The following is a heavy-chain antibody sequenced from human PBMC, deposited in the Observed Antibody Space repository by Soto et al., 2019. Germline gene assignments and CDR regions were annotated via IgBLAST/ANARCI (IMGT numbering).Heavy chain of an antibody. D-gene: IGHD3-16*01. CDR3: AKSHGGEYYYGLDV. CDR1: GFTFRIYG. J-gene: IGHJ6*02. V-gene: IGHV3-23*01. CDR2: MSGNDGNT. Sequence: GGSLRLSCVVSGFTFRIYGMSWVRQAPGKGLEWVSTMSGNDGNTYYADSVKGRFTISRDNSKNTLYLQMNTLRVDDSAKYCCAKSHGGEYYYGLDVWGQGTTVTVSS.